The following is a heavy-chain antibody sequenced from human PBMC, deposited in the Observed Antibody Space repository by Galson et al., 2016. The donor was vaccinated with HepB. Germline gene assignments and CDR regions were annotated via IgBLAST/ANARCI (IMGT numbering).Heavy chain of an antibody. D-gene: IGHD5-24*01. CDR2: IFYRGST. Sequence: LSLTCNVSGGSITTSGYYWGWIRQPPGKGLEWIASIFYRGSTYYNPSFKSRVTISFDTSKNHFSLKLHSVTAADTAIYYCARQGEMSKILFTGFDPWGQGTLVTVSS. CDR3: ARQGEMSKILFTGFDP. J-gene: IGHJ5*02. CDR1: GGSITTSGYY. V-gene: IGHV4-39*01.